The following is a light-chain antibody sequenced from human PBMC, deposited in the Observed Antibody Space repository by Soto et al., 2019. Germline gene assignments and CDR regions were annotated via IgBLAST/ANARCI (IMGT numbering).Light chain of an antibody. Sequence: QLVLTQPPSMSGAPGQRVTISCTGSSSNIGAGYDVHWYQQLPGTPPKLLIYLNNDRPSGVPDRFSGSKSGTSASLAITGLRADDEADYYCTSYTGTTTVFGGGTQLTVL. CDR1: SSNIGAGYD. CDR3: TSYTGTTTV. V-gene: IGLV1-40*01. CDR2: LNN. J-gene: IGLJ7*01.